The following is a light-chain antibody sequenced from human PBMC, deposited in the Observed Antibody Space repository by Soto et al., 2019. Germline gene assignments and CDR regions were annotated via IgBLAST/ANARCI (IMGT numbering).Light chain of an antibody. V-gene: IGLV1-51*01. CDR2: DND. CDR1: KSNIERHY. CDR3: AAWGTSLSVV. J-gene: IGLJ2*01. Sequence: QSVLTQPLSVSAAPGQTVTISCSGSKSNIERHYVSWYQQISGTAPKLLIYDNDKRPSGIPDRFSGSKSGASATLGITALQTGDEADYYCAAWGTSLSVVFGGGTKLTVL.